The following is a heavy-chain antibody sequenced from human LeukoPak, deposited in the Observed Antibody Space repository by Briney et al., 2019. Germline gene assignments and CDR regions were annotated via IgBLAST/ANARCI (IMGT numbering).Heavy chain of an antibody. J-gene: IGHJ4*02. Sequence: GESLKISCKGSGYSFTSYWIGWVRQMPGKGLEWMGIIYPGDSDTRYSPSFQGQVTISADKSISTAYLQWSSLKASDTAMYYCASITVTAREKYYLEYWGQGTLVTISS. V-gene: IGHV5-51*01. CDR3: ASITVTAREKYYLEY. D-gene: IGHD4-17*01. CDR1: GYSFTSYW. CDR2: IYPGDSDT.